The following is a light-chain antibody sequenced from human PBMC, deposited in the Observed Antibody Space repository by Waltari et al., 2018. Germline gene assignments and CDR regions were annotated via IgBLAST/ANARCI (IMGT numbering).Light chain of an antibody. J-gene: IGKJ1*01. CDR1: QTVSTY. V-gene: IGKV1-39*01. CDR2: AAS. Sequence: DIKMTQSPSSLSASVGDGVTITCRASQTVSTYLNWYQQKPGKAPKLLIYAASSLHNGVPSRFSGSGSGTDFTLPISGLQPEDFATYYCHQNYILPRTFGQGTKVET. CDR3: HQNYILPRT.